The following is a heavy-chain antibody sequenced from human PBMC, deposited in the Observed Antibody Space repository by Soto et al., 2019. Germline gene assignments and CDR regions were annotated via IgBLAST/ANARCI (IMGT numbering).Heavy chain of an antibody. Sequence: GGSLRLSCTASGFTVSSCEMNWVRQAPGKGLEWVSYINTGGVTIYADSVKGRFTISRDNAQNSLLLQMNSLRAEDTAVYYCTRDKGDKVAYGMDVWGQGTTVTVSS. D-gene: IGHD3-16*01. CDR2: INTGGVT. CDR3: TRDKGDKVAYGMDV. V-gene: IGHV3-48*03. J-gene: IGHJ6*02. CDR1: GFTVSSCE.